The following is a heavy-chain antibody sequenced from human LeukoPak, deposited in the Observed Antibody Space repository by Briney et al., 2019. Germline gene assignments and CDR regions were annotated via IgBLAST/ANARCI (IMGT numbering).Heavy chain of an antibody. J-gene: IGHJ4*02. CDR2: INHSGST. CDR1: GGSFSGYY. CDR3: AREDPYYYGSSGHI. D-gene: IGHD3-22*01. Sequence: PSETLSLTCAVYGGSFSGYYWSWIRQPPGKGLEWIGEINHSGSTNYNPSLKSRVTISVDTSKNQFSLKLSSVTAADTAVYYCAREDPYYYGSSGHIWGQGTLVTVSS. V-gene: IGHV4-34*01.